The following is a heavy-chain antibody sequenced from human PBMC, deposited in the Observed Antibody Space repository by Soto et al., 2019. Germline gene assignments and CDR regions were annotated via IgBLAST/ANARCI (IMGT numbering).Heavy chain of an antibody. CDR3: ARDPTYYYDSSGYFDL. Sequence: QVQLVXSGAEVKKPGSSVKVSCKASGGTFSSYTISWVRQAPGQGLEWMGRIIPILGIANYAQKFQGRVTITADKSTSTAYMELSSLRSEDTAVYYCARDPTYYYDSSGYFDLWGRGTLVTVSS. J-gene: IGHJ2*01. V-gene: IGHV1-69*02. CDR1: GGTFSSYT. CDR2: IIPILGIA. D-gene: IGHD3-22*01.